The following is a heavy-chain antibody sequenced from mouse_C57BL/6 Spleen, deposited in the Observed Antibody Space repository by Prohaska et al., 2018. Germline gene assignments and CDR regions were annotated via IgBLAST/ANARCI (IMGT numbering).Heavy chain of an antibody. V-gene: IGHV11-2*01. CDR3: MRYGDYWYFDV. Sequence: EVQPLETGGGLVQPGGSRGLSCEGSGFTFSGFWMSWVRQTPGKTLEWIGDINSDGSAINYAPSIKDRFTIFRDNDKSTLYLQMSNVRSEDTATYFCMRYGDYWYFDVWGTGTTVTVSS. CDR2: INSDGSAI. CDR1: GFTFSGFW. J-gene: IGHJ1*03.